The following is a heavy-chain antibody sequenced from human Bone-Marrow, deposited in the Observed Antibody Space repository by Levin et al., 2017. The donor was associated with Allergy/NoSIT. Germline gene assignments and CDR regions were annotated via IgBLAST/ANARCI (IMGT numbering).Heavy chain of an antibody. Sequence: VSGPTLVKPTQTLTLTCTFSGFSLSTSGVGVGWIRQPPEKGLEWLALIYWDDDERYNPSLESRLTITKDTSKNEVVLTMTNMDPVDTGTYYCVYQMVGGWFDPWGQGTLVTVSS. J-gene: IGHJ5*02. D-gene: IGHD2-15*01. CDR2: IYWDDDE. V-gene: IGHV2-5*04. CDR1: GFSLSTSGVG. CDR3: VYQMVGGWFDP.